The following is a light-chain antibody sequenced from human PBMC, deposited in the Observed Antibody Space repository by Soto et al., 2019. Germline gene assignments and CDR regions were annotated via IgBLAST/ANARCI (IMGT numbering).Light chain of an antibody. J-gene: IGKJ1*01. CDR3: QQTYSTPPT. Sequence: DIQMTHSPSSLSASVGSRVAITCRASQSISSYLNWYQQKPGKAPKLLIYAASSLPSGVPSRFSGGGSGADFTLTISSLQPDDFAPYYCQQTYSTPPTFGQGTKVDIK. V-gene: IGKV1-39*01. CDR2: AAS. CDR1: QSISSY.